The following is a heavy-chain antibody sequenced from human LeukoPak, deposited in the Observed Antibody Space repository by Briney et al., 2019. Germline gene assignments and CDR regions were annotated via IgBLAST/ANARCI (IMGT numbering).Heavy chain of an antibody. CDR3: ARGPGGCSGGSCYHDY. CDR1: GYTLTTYD. V-gene: IGHV1-18*01. D-gene: IGHD2-15*01. Sequence: GASVKVSCKASGYTLTTYDISWVRQAPEQGPEWMGWINTHTGDTRYGQKVQGRVTMTTDTSTSTAYMELRSLESDDTAVYFCARGPGGCSGGSCYHDYWGQGTLVTVSS. J-gene: IGHJ4*02. CDR2: INTHTGDT.